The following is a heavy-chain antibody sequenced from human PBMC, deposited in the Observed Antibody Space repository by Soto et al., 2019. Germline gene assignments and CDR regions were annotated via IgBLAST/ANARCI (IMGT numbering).Heavy chain of an antibody. CDR3: ATPPDYNWNDY. V-gene: IGHV3-23*01. CDR2: VSGSGSST. Sequence: EVQLLESGGGLVQPGGSLSLSCAASGFTFSSYTMSWVRQAPGKGLEWISAVSGSGSSTYYADSVKGRFTISRDNSKDPLYLQMNNLRAEDTAVYYCATPPDYNWNDYWGQGTLVTVSS. J-gene: IGHJ4*02. D-gene: IGHD1-20*01. CDR1: GFTFSSYT.